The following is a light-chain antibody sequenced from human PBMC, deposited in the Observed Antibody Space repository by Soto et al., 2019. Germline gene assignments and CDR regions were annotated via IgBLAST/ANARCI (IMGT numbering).Light chain of an antibody. V-gene: IGKV3-15*01. CDR1: QSVSSN. CDR2: NTF. J-gene: IGKJ2*01. Sequence: EIVMTQSPATLSVFPGERATLSCRASQSVSSNLVWYQQKPGQAPKLLIYNTFTRATGIPVRFSGSGSGTEFTLTISSLQSEDLAVYCCQQYNNWPYTFGQGTKLDI. CDR3: QQYNNWPYT.